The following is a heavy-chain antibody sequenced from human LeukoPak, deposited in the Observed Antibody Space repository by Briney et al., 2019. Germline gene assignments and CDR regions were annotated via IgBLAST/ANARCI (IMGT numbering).Heavy chain of an antibody. CDR1: GFTFSTYG. D-gene: IGHD3-22*01. Sequence: PGGSLRPSCVASGFTFSTYGMHWVRQAPGKGLEWVAVIWYDGSKKFYAESVKGRFTISRDDSKNTLNLQMNSLRAEDTAVYYCAKDLGMIVVQSYFDYWGQGTLVTVSS. J-gene: IGHJ4*02. CDR3: AKDLGMIVVQSYFDY. V-gene: IGHV3-33*06. CDR2: IWYDGSKK.